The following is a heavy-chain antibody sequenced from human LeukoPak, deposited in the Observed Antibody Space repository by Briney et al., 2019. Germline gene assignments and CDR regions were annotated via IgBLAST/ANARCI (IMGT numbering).Heavy chain of an antibody. D-gene: IGHD3-22*01. Sequence: GASVKVSCKASGYTFNMYAMTWVRQAPGQGLEWMGWISAYNGNTNYAQKLQGRVTMTTDTSTSTAYMELRSLRSDDTAVYYCARDLGYYYDSSGNDYWGQGTLVTVSS. V-gene: IGHV1-18*01. CDR1: GYTFNMYA. CDR2: ISAYNGNT. J-gene: IGHJ4*02. CDR3: ARDLGYYYDSSGNDY.